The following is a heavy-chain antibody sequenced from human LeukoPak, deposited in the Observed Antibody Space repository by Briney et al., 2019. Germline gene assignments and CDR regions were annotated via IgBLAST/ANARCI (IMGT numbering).Heavy chain of an antibody. J-gene: IGHJ6*02. Sequence: GGSLRLSCAASGFIFSSYGMHWVRQPPGKGLEWVAFIRYDGSNKYYADSVKGRFTISRDISKNTLYLQMNSLRAEDTAVYYCARALFAGAFYGMDVWGQGTTVTVSS. D-gene: IGHD3-10*01. CDR2: IRYDGSNK. CDR3: ARALFAGAFYGMDV. CDR1: GFIFSSYG. V-gene: IGHV3-30*02.